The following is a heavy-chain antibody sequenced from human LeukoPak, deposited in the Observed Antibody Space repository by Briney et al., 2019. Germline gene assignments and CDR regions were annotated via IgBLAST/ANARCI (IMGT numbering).Heavy chain of an antibody. D-gene: IGHD3-22*01. V-gene: IGHV1-2*02. CDR2: MNPNSGGT. CDR3: TRAPSSGPLDY. Sequence: AASVKVSCKASGYTFTSYGISWVRQAPGQGLEWMGWMNPNSGGTDYAQKFQGRVTMTRDTSISTAYMELSRLRSDDTALYYCTRAPSSGPLDYWGRGTLVTASS. CDR1: GYTFTSYG. J-gene: IGHJ4*02.